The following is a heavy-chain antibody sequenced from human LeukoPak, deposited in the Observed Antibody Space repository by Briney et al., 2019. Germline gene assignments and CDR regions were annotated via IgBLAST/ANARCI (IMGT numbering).Heavy chain of an antibody. CDR1: GGSISSGSYY. V-gene: IGHV4-61*02. J-gene: IGHJ4*02. Sequence: PSETLSLTCTVSGGSISSGSYYWSWIRQPAGKGLERIARIYTSGSTNYNPSLKSRVTISVDTSKNQFSLKLSSVTAADTAVYYCARELLGYSNWGQGTLVTVSS. CDR3: ARELLGYSN. D-gene: IGHD4-11*01. CDR2: IYTSGST.